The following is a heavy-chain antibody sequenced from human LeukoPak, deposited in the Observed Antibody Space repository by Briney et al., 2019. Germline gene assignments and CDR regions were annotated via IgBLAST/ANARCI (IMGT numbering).Heavy chain of an antibody. CDR2: INHSGTT. CDR1: GGSFSGHY. J-gene: IGHJ3*02. CDR3: AGIAGYYDSNGDYYYLGFDI. D-gene: IGHD3-22*01. Sequence: SETLSLTCAVYGGSFSGHYWSWIRQPPGKGLEWIGEINHSGTTSYNSSLMGRVIISVDQSKNQFSLKLGSVTAAATAFYYCAGIAGYYDSNGDYYYLGFDIWGKGTMVTVSS. V-gene: IGHV4-34*01.